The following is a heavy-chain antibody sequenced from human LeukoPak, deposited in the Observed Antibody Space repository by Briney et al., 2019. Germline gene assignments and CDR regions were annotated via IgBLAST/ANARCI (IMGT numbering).Heavy chain of an antibody. CDR1: GFTFSSFE. Sequence: GGSLRLSCAASGFTFSSFEMSWVRQAPGKGLEWVSAISGSGGSAYYADSVKGRFTISRDNSRNSLSLQMNSLRAEDTALYYCAKTGYSSGWYRIWDYWGQGTLVTVSS. D-gene: IGHD6-19*01. J-gene: IGHJ4*02. CDR3: AKTGYSSGWYRIWDY. V-gene: IGHV3-23*01. CDR2: ISGSGGSA.